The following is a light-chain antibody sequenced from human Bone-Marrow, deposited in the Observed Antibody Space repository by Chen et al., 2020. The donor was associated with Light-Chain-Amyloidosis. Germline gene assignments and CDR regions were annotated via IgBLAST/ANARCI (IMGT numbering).Light chain of an antibody. V-gene: IGLV3-21*02. Sequence: SYVLTQPSSVSVAPGQTATIACGGNNIGSTSVHWYQQTPGQAPLLVVYDDSDRPSGIPERWSGSNTGNTATLTSSRVESGDEAYYYCQVWDRSSDRPVFGGGTMLTVL. CDR2: DDS. CDR3: QVWDRSSDRPV. CDR1: NIGSTS. J-gene: IGLJ3*02.